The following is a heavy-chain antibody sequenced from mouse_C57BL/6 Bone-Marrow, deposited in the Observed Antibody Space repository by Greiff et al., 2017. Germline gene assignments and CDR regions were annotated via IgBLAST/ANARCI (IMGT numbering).Heavy chain of an antibody. Sequence: VQLQQSGAELVKPGASVKLSCTASGFNIKDYYMHWVKQRPEQGLEWIGRIDPEDGETKYAPKFQGKATITADTSSNTAYLQLSSLTSEDTAVYYCASPLYDGYYSYAMDYWGQGTSVTVSS. D-gene: IGHD2-3*01. CDR3: ASPLYDGYYSYAMDY. J-gene: IGHJ4*01. CDR1: GFNIKDYY. V-gene: IGHV14-2*01. CDR2: IDPEDGET.